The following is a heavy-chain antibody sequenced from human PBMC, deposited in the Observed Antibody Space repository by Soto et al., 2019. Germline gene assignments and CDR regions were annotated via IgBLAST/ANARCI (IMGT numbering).Heavy chain of an antibody. CDR1: GGSISSYY. J-gene: IGHJ4*02. D-gene: IGHD2-2*01. Sequence: SETLSLTCTVSGGSISSYYWSWIRQPPGKGLEWIGYIYYSGSTNYNPSLKSRVTISVDTSKNQFSLKLSSVTAADTAVYYCARHKDYCSSTSCYGIDYWGQGTLVTVSS. V-gene: IGHV4-59*08. CDR2: IYYSGST. CDR3: ARHKDYCSSTSCYGIDY.